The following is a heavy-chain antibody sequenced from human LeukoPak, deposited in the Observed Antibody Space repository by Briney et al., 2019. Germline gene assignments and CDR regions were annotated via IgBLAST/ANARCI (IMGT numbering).Heavy chain of an antibody. V-gene: IGHV3-15*01. J-gene: IGHJ3*01. D-gene: IGHD5-18*01. CDR1: GFIFSSHG. Sequence: GGSLRLSCAASGFIFSSHGMNWVRQAPGKGLEWVGRSKSKTDGGTTDHAAPVKGRFTISRDDSKNTLYLQMNSLKTEDTAVYYCATITRGYRTDVFDFWGQGTLVTVSS. CDR3: ATITRGYRTDVFDF. CDR2: SKSKTDGGTT.